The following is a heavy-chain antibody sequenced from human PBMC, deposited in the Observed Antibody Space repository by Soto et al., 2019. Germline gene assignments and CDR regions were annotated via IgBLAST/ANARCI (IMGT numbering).Heavy chain of an antibody. D-gene: IGHD3-3*01. CDR3: ARVSRYDFWSGYSYYYYGMDV. CDR1: GYSFTSYW. V-gene: IGHV5-10-1*01. Sequence: TGESLKISCKGSGYSFTSYWISWVRQMPGKGLEWMGRIDPSDSYTNYSPSFQGHVTISADKSISTAYLQWSSLKASDTAMYYCARVSRYDFWSGYSYYYYGMDVWGQVTTVTVSS. CDR2: IDPSDSYT. J-gene: IGHJ6*02.